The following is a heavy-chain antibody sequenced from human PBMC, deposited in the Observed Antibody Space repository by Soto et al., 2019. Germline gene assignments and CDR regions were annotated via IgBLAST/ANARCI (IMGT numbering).Heavy chain of an antibody. CDR1: GYTFTSYG. CDR2: ISAYNGNT. J-gene: IGHJ4*02. V-gene: IGHV1-18*01. Sequence: ASVKVSCKASGYTFTSYGISWVRQAPGQGLEWMGWISAYNGNTNYAQKLQGRVTMTTDTSTSTAYMELRSLRSDDTAVYYCARTPPGAVGATKGGYDYWGQGILVTVSS. CDR3: ARTPPGAVGATKGGYDY. D-gene: IGHD1-26*01.